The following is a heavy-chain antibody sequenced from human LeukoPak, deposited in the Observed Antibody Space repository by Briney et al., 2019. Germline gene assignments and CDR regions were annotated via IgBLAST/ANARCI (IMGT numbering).Heavy chain of an antibody. V-gene: IGHV1-2*04. J-gene: IGHJ4*02. D-gene: IGHD4-23*01. CDR1: GYTFTSYG. CDR2: INPNSGGT. Sequence: ASVKVSCKASGYTFTSYGISWVRQAPGQGLEWMGWINPNSGGTNYAQKFQGWVTMTRDTSISTAYMELSRLRSDDTAVYYCARSPYGGNLYFDYWGQGTLVTVSS. CDR3: ARSPYGGNLYFDY.